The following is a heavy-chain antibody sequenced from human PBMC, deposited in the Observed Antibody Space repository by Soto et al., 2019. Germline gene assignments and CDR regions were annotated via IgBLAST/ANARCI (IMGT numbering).Heavy chain of an antibody. J-gene: IGHJ4*02. CDR2: MNPNSGNT. V-gene: IGHV1-8*01. D-gene: IGHD3-3*01. CDR1: GYTFTSYD. CDR3: ARRPENFWSGYPEAFDY. Sequence: ASVKVSCKASGYTFTSYDINWVRQATGQGLEWMGWMNPNSGNTGYAQKFQGRVTMTRNTSISTAYMELNSLRADDTGVYYCARRPENFWSGYPEAFDYWGPGTLVTVSS.